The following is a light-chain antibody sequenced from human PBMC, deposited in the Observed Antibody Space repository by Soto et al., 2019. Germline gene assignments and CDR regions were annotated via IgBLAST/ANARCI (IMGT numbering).Light chain of an antibody. Sequence: ESVLTQSPATLYLSPGERATLSCRASQSVSSYLAWYQQKPGQAPRLLIYDASNRATGIPARFSGSGSGTDFTLTISSLEPEDFAVYYCQQRSNLPPITFCHGTRLEV. CDR1: QSVSSY. V-gene: IGKV3-11*01. CDR3: QQRSNLPPIT. J-gene: IGKJ5*01. CDR2: DAS.